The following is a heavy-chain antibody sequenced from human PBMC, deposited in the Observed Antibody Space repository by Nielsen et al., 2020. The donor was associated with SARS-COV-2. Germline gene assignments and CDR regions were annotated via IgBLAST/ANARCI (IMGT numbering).Heavy chain of an antibody. CDR1: GGSISSGGYF. J-gene: IGHJ4*02. CDR2: IYYSGSS. Sequence: SETLSLTCTVSGGSISSGGYFWSWIRQHPGKGLEWIGYIYYSGSSYYNPSLKSRVTTSVDTSKNQFSLKLASVTVADTAVYYCARGARNWGQGALVTVAS. V-gene: IGHV4-31*03. CDR3: ARGARN.